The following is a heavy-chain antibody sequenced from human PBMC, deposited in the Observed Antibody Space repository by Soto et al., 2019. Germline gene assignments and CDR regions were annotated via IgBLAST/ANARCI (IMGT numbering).Heavy chain of an antibody. CDR1: GGSISSGGYY. J-gene: IGHJ4*02. D-gene: IGHD2-2*01. CDR3: ARAEDIVVVPAAMPAPGRFDY. Sequence: SETLSLTCTVSGGSISSGGYYWSWIRQHPGKGLEWIGYIYYSGSTYYNPSLKSRVTISVDTSKNQFSLKLSSVTAADTAVYYCARAEDIVVVPAAMPAPGRFDYWGQGTLVTVSS. V-gene: IGHV4-31*03. CDR2: IYYSGST.